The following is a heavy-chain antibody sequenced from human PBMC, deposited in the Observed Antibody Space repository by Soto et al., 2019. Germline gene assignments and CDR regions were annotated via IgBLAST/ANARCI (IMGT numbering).Heavy chain of an antibody. J-gene: IGHJ6*02. CDR1: GYTFTSYG. Sequence: ASVKVSCKASGYTFTSYGISWVRQAPGQGLEWMGWISAYNGNTNYAQKLQGRVTMTTDTSTSTAYMELRSLRSDDTAVYYCARDRDIVVVPAAIGYYYYGMDVWRQGTTVPVSS. V-gene: IGHV1-18*04. D-gene: IGHD2-2*01. CDR2: ISAYNGNT. CDR3: ARDRDIVVVPAAIGYYYYGMDV.